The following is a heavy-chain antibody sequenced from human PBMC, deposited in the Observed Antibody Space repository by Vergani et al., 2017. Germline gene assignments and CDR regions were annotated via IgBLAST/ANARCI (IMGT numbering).Heavy chain of an antibody. Sequence: EVQLVQSGAEVKKPGESLKISCKGSGYSFTSYWIGWVRQMPGKGLEWMGIIYPGDSDTRYSPSFQGQVTISADKSISTAYLQWSSLKASDTAMYYCARLTDEVVVITDYYYYYGMDVWGQGTTVTVSS. J-gene: IGHJ6*02. CDR2: IYPGDSDT. CDR3: ARLTDEVVVITDYYYYYGMDV. D-gene: IGHD3-22*01. CDR1: GYSFTSYW. V-gene: IGHV5-51*01.